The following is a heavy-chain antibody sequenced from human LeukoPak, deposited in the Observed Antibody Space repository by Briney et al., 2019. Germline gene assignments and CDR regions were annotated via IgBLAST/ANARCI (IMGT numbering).Heavy chain of an antibody. D-gene: IGHD6-13*01. V-gene: IGHV1-8*01. J-gene: IGHJ4*02. CDR1: GYTFTSFD. CDR2: MNPISGNT. Sequence: ASVKVSCKASGYTFTSFDINWVRQATGQGLEWMGWMNPISGNTGYAQKFQGRVTMTRNTSISTAYMELSSLRSEDTAVYYCARVNPYSSSWYIGSLGYWGQGTLVTVSS. CDR3: ARVNPYSSSWYIGSLGY.